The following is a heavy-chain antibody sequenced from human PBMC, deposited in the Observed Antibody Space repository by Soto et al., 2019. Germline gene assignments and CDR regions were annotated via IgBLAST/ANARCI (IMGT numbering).Heavy chain of an antibody. J-gene: IGHJ4*02. D-gene: IGHD2-21*01. Sequence: SQTLSLTCAVYGGSFSGYYWSWIRQPPGKGLEWIGEINQSGSTNYNPSLKSRVTISVDTSKNQFSLKLSSVTAADTAVYYCTRGGGHNLVMDYWGRGILVTVSP. CDR2: INQSGST. CDR1: GGSFSGYY. CDR3: TRGGGHNLVMDY. V-gene: IGHV4-34*01.